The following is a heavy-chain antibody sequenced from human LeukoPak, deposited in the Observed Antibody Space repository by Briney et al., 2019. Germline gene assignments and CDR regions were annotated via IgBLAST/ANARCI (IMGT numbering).Heavy chain of an antibody. V-gene: IGHV3-33*01. D-gene: IGHD3-10*01. CDR2: IWYDGSNK. Sequence: GGSLRLSCAASGFTFSSYGMHWVRQAPGKGLEWVAVIWYDGSNKYYADSVKGRFTISRDNSKNTLYLQMNSLRAEDTAVYYCARDRHYYGSGSYYRNYYYYGMDVWGQGTTVTVSS. CDR3: ARDRHYYGSGSYYRNYYYYGMDV. J-gene: IGHJ6*02. CDR1: GFTFSSYG.